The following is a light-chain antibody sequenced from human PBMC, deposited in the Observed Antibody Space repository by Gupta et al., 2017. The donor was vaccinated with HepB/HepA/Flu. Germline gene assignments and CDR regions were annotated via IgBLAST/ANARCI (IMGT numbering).Light chain of an antibody. J-gene: IGLJ2*01. V-gene: IGLV7-46*01. CDR3: THSYSGAHI. Sequence: QAVVTQYPSLTVSPGGTVTLTCGSSTGAVTSGHFPYWFQQKPGHAPRTLIYDTSNKHSWTPARFSVSLLGGKAALILSGAQPEEDALYYCTHSYSGAHIFGGGTKLTVL. CDR2: DTS. CDR1: TGAVTSGHF.